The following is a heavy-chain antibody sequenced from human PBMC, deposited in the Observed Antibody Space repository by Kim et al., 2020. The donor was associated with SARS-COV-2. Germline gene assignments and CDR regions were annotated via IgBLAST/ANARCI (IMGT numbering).Heavy chain of an antibody. D-gene: IGHD2-2*01. CDR1: GFTFSSYW. Sequence: GGSLRLSCAASGFTFSSYWMHWVRQAPGKGLVWVSRINSDGSSTSYADSVKGRFTISRDNAKNTLYLQMNSLRAEDTAVYYCARDSGVPAAGSVGEFDPWGQGTLVTVSS. CDR3: ARDSGVPAAGSVGEFDP. CDR2: INSDGSST. J-gene: IGHJ5*02. V-gene: IGHV3-74*01.